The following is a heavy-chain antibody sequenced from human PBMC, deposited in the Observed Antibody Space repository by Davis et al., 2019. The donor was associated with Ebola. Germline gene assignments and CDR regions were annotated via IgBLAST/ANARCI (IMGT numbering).Heavy chain of an antibody. D-gene: IGHD6-13*01. CDR1: GGTFSSYT. CDR2: IIYIFGAP. CDR3: ARASSNWHGMDV. J-gene: IGHJ6*02. V-gene: IGHV1-69*06. Sequence: AASVKVSCKASGGTFSSYTVSWVRQAPGQGLEWMGGIIYIFGAPNYAQKFQGRVTITADKSTSTAYLELSSLRSEDTAVYYCARASSNWHGMDVWGQGTTVTVSS.